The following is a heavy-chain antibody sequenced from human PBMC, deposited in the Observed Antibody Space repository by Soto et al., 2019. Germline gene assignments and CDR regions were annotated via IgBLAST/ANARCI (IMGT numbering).Heavy chain of an antibody. V-gene: IGHV3-33*01. Sequence: GGSLRLSCAASGFAFSSYGMHWVRQAPGKGLEWVAVIWYDGSNKYYADSVKGRFTISRDNSKNTLYLQMNSLRAEDTAVYYCASSTGYSSSWLHYYYYYGMDVWGQGTTVTVSS. CDR1: GFAFSSYG. D-gene: IGHD6-13*01. CDR2: IWYDGSNK. CDR3: ASSTGYSSSWLHYYYYYGMDV. J-gene: IGHJ6*02.